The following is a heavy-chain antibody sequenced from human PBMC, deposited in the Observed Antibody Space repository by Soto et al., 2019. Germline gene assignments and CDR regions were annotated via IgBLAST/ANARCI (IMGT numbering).Heavy chain of an antibody. D-gene: IGHD3-10*01. Sequence: PSETLSLTCTVSGDSISDYYGNWIRQPPGKGLEWIGYVSYSGSTTYNPSLQSRVTMSLDTSKNQFSLKLSAVTAADTAVYYCAREYYYNSGSSRWFDPWGPGTLVTVSS. CDR2: VSYSGST. CDR3: AREYYYNSGSSRWFDP. CDR1: GDSISDYY. V-gene: IGHV4-59*12. J-gene: IGHJ5*02.